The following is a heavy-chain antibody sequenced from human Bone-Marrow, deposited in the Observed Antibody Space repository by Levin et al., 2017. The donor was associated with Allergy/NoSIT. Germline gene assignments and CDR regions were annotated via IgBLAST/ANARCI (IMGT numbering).Heavy chain of an antibody. D-gene: IGHD6-19*01. CDR3: ARDPTGIAVAGRGCEWFDP. CDR2: INPNSGGT. CDR1: GYTFTGYY. V-gene: IGHV1-2*06. Sequence: ASVKVSCKASGYTFTGYYMHWVRQAPGQGLEWMGRINPNSGGTNYAQKFQGRVTMTRDTSISTAYMELSRLRSDDTAVYYCARDPTGIAVAGRGCEWFDPWGQGTLVTVSS. J-gene: IGHJ5*02.